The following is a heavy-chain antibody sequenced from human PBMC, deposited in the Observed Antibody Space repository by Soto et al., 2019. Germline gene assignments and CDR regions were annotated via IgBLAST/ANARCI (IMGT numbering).Heavy chain of an antibody. J-gene: IGHJ3*02. V-gene: IGHV3-30-3*01. CDR2: ISYDGSNK. CDR3: ARETRFWYAFDI. D-gene: IGHD2-8*02. CDR1: GFTFSSYA. Sequence: ESGGGVVQPGRSLRLSCAASGFTFSSYAMHWVRQAPGKGLEWVAVISYDGSNKYYADSVKGRFTISRGNSKNTLYLQMNSLRAEDTAVYYCARETRFWYAFDIWGQGTMVTVSS.